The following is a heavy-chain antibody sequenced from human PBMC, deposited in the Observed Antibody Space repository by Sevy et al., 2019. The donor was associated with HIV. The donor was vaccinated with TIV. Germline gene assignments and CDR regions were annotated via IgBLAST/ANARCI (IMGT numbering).Heavy chain of an antibody. Sequence: SETLSLTCTVSGGSISSYYWSWTRQPPGKGLEWIGYIYYSGSTNYNPSLKSRVTISVDTSKNQFSLKLSSVTAADTAVYYCARAHEGYCSSTSCTADWFDPWGQGTLVTVSS. CDR2: IYYSGST. V-gene: IGHV4-59*01. CDR3: ARAHEGYCSSTSCTADWFDP. CDR1: GGSISSYY. J-gene: IGHJ5*02. D-gene: IGHD2-2*01.